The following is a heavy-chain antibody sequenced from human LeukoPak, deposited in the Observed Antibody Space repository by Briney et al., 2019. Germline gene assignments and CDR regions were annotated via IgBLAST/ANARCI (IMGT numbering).Heavy chain of an antibody. CDR3: TRDLMDYDVSTGLHHYYMDV. Sequence: GGSLRLSCAASGFTFSSYSMNWVRQAPGRGLEWVSAISGSGGSTYYADSVKGRFTISRDNSKNTLYLQMNTLRVEDTAVYYCTRDLMDYDVSTGLHHYYMDVWGQGTTVTVSS. D-gene: IGHD3-9*01. J-gene: IGHJ6*02. V-gene: IGHV3-23*01. CDR2: ISGSGGST. CDR1: GFTFSSYS.